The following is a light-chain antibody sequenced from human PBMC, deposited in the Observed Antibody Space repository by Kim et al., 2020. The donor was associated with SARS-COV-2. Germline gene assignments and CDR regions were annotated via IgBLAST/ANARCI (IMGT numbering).Light chain of an antibody. CDR1: QSISSY. CDR2: NAS. V-gene: IGKV1-39*01. CDR3: QQGYTTPRT. J-gene: IGKJ1*01. Sequence: ASVGASVTIPCRAIQSISSYLNWYQQNLGKAPKSLIYNASSLHSGVPSRFSGSGSGTDFTLTISSVQPEDVGTYYCQQGYTTPRTFGQGTKVDIK.